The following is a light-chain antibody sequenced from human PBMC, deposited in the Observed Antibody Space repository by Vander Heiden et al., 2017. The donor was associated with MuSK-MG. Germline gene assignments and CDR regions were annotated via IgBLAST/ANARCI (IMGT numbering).Light chain of an antibody. Sequence: QSALTQPPSASGSPGQSVTISCTGTSSDVGGYNYVSWYQHHPGKAPQLLISEVTKRPSGVPDRFSGSKSGNTASLTVSGLQPDDEADYYCSSYAGGNKIGIFGGGTKLTVL. J-gene: IGLJ2*01. CDR3: SSYAGGNKIGI. CDR2: EVT. CDR1: SSDVGGYNY. V-gene: IGLV2-8*01.